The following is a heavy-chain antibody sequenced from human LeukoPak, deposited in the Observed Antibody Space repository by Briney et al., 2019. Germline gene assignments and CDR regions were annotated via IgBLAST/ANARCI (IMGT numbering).Heavy chain of an antibody. CDR3: ARGVFPQFYDILTGYYDAFDI. CDR1: GYTFTSYG. V-gene: IGHV1-18*01. CDR2: ISAYNGNT. D-gene: IGHD3-9*01. J-gene: IGHJ3*02. Sequence: GASVKVSCKASGYTFTSYGISWVRQAPGQGLEWMGWISAYNGNTNYAQKLQGRVTMTTDTSTSTAYMELRSLRSDDTAVYYCARGVFPQFYDILTGYYDAFDIWGQGTMVTVSS.